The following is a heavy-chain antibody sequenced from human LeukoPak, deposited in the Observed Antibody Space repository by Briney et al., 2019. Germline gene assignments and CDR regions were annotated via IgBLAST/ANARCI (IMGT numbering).Heavy chain of an antibody. D-gene: IGHD5-18*01. CDR2: IYYSGST. CDR1: GGSISSYY. CDR3: ARGVVDTAMGDYYYYGMDV. J-gene: IGHJ6*02. V-gene: IGHV4-59*06. Sequence: SETLSLTCTVSGGSISSYYWSWIRQHPGKGLEWIGYIYYSGSTYYNPSLKSRVTISVDTSKNQFSLKLSSVTAADTAVYYCARGVVDTAMGDYYYYGMDVWGQGTTVTVSS.